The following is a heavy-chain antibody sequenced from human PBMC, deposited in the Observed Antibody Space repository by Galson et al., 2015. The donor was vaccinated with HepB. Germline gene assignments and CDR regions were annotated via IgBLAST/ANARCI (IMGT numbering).Heavy chain of an antibody. Sequence: SLRLSCATSGFTFSHHGMHWVRQAPGKGLEWVANIKQDGSEQYYVGSVKGRFTISRDNAKNSLYLQVNSLRAEDTAVYYCAGDRLHGGAPTLDYWGQGALVTVSS. CDR2: IKQDGSEQ. V-gene: IGHV3-7*03. CDR1: GFTFSHHG. D-gene: IGHD2-21*01. J-gene: IGHJ4*02. CDR3: AGDRLHGGAPTLDY.